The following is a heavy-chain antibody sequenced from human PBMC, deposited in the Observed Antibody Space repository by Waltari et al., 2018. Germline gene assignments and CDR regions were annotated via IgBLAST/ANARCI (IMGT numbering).Heavy chain of an antibody. CDR2: IYPGDSDT. D-gene: IGHD2-15*01. CDR3: ANSVVAAPWGFDY. Sequence: EVQLVQSGAAVKKPGGSLKIYCKCSGYSFTTYWIGWVRHMPGKGLEWMGIIYPGDSDTRYSPSFQGQVTISADKSISTAYLQWSSLKASDTAMYYCANSVVAAPWGFDYWGQGTLVTVSS. J-gene: IGHJ4*02. V-gene: IGHV5-51*03. CDR1: GYSFTTYW.